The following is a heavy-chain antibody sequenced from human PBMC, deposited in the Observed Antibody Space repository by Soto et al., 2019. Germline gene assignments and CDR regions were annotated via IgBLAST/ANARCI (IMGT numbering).Heavy chain of an antibody. V-gene: IGHV1-3*04. J-gene: IGHJ4*02. D-gene: IGHD6-19*01. CDR2: INTGNGNT. CDR3: ARDGAVAGDTNFDY. CDR1: GYTFTHYA. Sequence: ASVKVSCKASGYTFTHYAMHWVRQAPGQRLEWMGWINTGNGNTKYSQKFQGRVTITTDTSASTAYMELSSLRSEDTAVYYCARDGAVAGDTNFDYWGQGTLVTVS.